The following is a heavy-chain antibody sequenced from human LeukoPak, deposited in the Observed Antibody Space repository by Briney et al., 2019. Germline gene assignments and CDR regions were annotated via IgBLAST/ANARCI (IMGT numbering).Heavy chain of an antibody. J-gene: IGHJ4*02. CDR3: ARLNQGKRFDY. D-gene: IGHD1-14*01. CDR1: GFSISSSSLY. CDR2: IYYSGNT. Sequence: PSETLSLTCTVSGFSISSSSLYWVWIRQPPGKGLEWIGSIYYSGNTFYNPSLKSRVTISVDTSKNQFSLKLSTITAAHTAVYYCARLNQGKRFDYWGQGTLVTVSS. V-gene: IGHV4-39*01.